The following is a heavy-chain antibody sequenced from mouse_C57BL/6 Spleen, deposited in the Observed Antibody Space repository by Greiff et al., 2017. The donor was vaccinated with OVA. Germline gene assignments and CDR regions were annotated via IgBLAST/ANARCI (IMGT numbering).Heavy chain of an antibody. D-gene: IGHD2-1*01. V-gene: IGHV1-53*01. Sequence: VQLQQPGTDLVKPGASVKLSCKASGYTFTSYWMHWVKQRPGQGLEWIGNINPSNGGTNYNEKFKSKATLTVDKSSSTAYMQLSSLTSEDSAVYYCARSCNYDDWFAYWGQGTLVTVSA. CDR1: GYTFTSYW. CDR2: INPSNGGT. J-gene: IGHJ3*01. CDR3: ARSCNYDDWFAY.